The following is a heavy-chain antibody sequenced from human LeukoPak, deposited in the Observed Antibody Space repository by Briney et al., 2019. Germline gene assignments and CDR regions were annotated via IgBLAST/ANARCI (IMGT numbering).Heavy chain of an antibody. CDR3: TKDPNGDYIGAFDP. Sequence: GGSLRLSCAASGFSFSSFAMTWARQAPGKGLEWVSSITGGHYATYNTDSVKGRFTISRDNAKNTLYLQMNSLRADDTAIYYCTKDPNGDYIGAFDPWGQGTLVTVSS. J-gene: IGHJ5*02. D-gene: IGHD4-17*01. CDR2: ITGGHYAT. V-gene: IGHV3-23*01. CDR1: GFSFSSFA.